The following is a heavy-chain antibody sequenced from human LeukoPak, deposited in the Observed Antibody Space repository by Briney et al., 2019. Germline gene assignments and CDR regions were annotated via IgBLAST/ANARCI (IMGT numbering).Heavy chain of an antibody. J-gene: IGHJ4*02. CDR2: IWYDGSNK. Sequence: TGGSLRLSCAASGFIFSSYGMHWVRQAPGKGLEWVAVIWYDGSNKYYADSVKGRFTISRDNSKNTLYLQMNSLRAEDTAVYYCAKPSGSYKTDFDYWGQGTLVTVSS. CDR3: AKPSGSYKTDFDY. CDR1: GFIFSSYG. D-gene: IGHD1-26*01. V-gene: IGHV3-33*06.